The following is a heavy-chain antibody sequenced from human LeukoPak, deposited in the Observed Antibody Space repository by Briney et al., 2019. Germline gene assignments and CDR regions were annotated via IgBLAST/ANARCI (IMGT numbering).Heavy chain of an antibody. CDR1: GGSISSGSYY. D-gene: IGHD1-14*01. V-gene: IGHV4-61*02. CDR3: ASGTRRGKLDY. Sequence: SETLSLTCTVSGGSISSGSYYWSWIWQPAGKGLEWIGRIYTSGSTNYNPSLKSRVTISVDTSKNQFSLKLSSVTAADTAVYYCASGTRRGKLDYWGQGTLVTVSS. CDR2: IYTSGST. J-gene: IGHJ4*02.